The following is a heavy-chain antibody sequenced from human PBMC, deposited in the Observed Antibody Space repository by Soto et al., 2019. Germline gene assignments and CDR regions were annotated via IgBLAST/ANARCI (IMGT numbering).Heavy chain of an antibody. Sequence: PSETLSLTCTVSGGSISSYYWSWIRQPPGKGLEWIGYIYYAGTTTYNPSLKSRVTISLDTSKNQFSLKLDSVTAADTAVYYCARLGGYYQALDSWGQGTLVTVSS. CDR3: ARLGGYYQALDS. V-gene: IGHV4-59*08. CDR1: GGSISSYY. CDR2: IYYAGTT. D-gene: IGHD3-22*01. J-gene: IGHJ4*02.